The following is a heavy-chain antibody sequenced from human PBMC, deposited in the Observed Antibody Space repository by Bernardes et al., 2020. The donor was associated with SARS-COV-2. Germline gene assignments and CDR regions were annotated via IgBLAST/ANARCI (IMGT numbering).Heavy chain of an antibody. V-gene: IGHV4-59*08. CDR2: IYYSGTT. D-gene: IGHD3-10*01. CDR1: GGSIRNSS. Sequence: SETLSLTRTVSGGSIRNSSWSWIRQPPGQGLEWIGYIYYSGTTNYSPSLKSRVTMSVDSSKNQFSLKLNSVTAADTAVYYCARHGRGAVPFDYWGQGALVNVSS. J-gene: IGHJ4*02. CDR3: ARHGRGAVPFDY.